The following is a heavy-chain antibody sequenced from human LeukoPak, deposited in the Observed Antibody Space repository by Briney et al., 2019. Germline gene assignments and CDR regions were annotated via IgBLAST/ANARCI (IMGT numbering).Heavy chain of an antibody. D-gene: IGHD6-19*01. CDR1: GYTFTSYY. J-gene: IGHJ5*02. CDR3: AREREAWLVRGWFDP. Sequence: ASVKVSCKASGYTFTSYYMHWVRQAPGQGLEWMGIINPSSGSTSYAQKFQGRVTMTRDTSTSTVYMELSSLRSEDTAVYYCAREREAWLVRGWFDPWGQGTLVTVSS. V-gene: IGHV1-46*03. CDR2: INPSSGST.